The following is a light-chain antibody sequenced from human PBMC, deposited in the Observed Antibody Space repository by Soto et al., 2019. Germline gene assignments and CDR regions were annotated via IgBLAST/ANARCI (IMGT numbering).Light chain of an antibody. CDR3: QQYGGSPPFS. Sequence: EIGMTQSASTLSVSAGERATLSCGASQSLSSNLAWYQQKPGQAPRLLIYGASTRATGIPARFSGSGSGTEFTLTISSLQSEDSAIYYCQQYGGSPPFSFGPGTKVDIK. J-gene: IGKJ3*01. V-gene: IGKV3-15*01. CDR1: QSLSSN. CDR2: GAS.